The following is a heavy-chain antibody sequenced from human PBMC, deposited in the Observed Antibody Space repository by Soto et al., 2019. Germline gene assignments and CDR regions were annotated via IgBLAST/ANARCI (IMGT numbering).Heavy chain of an antibody. Sequence: SETLSLTCIVSGDSISSSLYYWGWVRQPPGKGPEWIGVIYFSGITSYNPSLKSRVTISIDTSKNQFSLDLRSVTAADTAMYYCARQPYGASRYFFDYWGQGTPVT. D-gene: IGHD2-8*01. V-gene: IGHV4-39*01. CDR2: IYFSGIT. J-gene: IGHJ4*02. CDR3: ARQPYGASRYFFDY. CDR1: GDSISSSLYY.